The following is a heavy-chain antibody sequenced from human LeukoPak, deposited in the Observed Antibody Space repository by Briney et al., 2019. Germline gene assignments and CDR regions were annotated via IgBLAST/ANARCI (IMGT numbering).Heavy chain of an antibody. Sequence: SVKVSCKASGGTFSSYTISWVRQAPGQGLEWMGRIIPILGIANYAQKFQGRVTITADKSTSTAYMELSSLRSEDTAVYYCAREAKDSGTDYWGQGTLVTVSS. CDR2: IIPILGIA. J-gene: IGHJ4*02. D-gene: IGHD2-2*01. CDR1: GGTFSSYT. CDR3: AREAKDSGTDY. V-gene: IGHV1-69*04.